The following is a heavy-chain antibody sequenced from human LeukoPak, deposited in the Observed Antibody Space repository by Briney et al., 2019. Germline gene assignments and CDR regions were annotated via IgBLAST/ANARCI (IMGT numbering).Heavy chain of an antibody. V-gene: IGHV4-34*01. CDR1: GGSFSGYY. D-gene: IGHD4-23*01. CDR3: ARGTTVAYFDY. J-gene: IGHJ4*02. Sequence: SETLSLPCAVYGGSFSGYYWSWIRQPPGKGLEWIGEINHSGSTNYNPSLKSRVTISVDTSKNQFSLKLSSVTAADTAVYYCARGTTVAYFDYWGQGTLVTVSS. CDR2: INHSGST.